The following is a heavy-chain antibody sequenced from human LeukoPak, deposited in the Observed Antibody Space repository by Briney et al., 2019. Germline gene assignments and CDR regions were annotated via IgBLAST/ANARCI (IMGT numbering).Heavy chain of an antibody. V-gene: IGHV3-23*01. Sequence: PGGSLRLSCAASGFTFSRYAMSWVRQAPGKGLEWVSAISGSGENTFYADSVKGRFTISRDNSKNTLYLQMNSLRPEDTALYYCVRDFEWSFDTWDQGTLVTVSS. J-gene: IGHJ4*02. CDR1: GFTFSRYA. CDR2: ISGSGENT. D-gene: IGHD3-3*01. CDR3: VRDFEWSFDT.